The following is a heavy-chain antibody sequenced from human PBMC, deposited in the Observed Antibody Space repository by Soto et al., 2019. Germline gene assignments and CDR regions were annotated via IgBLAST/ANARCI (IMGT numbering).Heavy chain of an antibody. J-gene: IGHJ4*02. Sequence: QVQLVESGGSVVQPGRSLRLSCEASGFTFTSYAMHWVRQAPGKGLEWVAVISYDGINEYYADSVKGRFTISRDNSKNTLFLQMSSRRVEDTAVYYCARDRLRLGELSLIGYFDYWGQGTLVTVSS. CDR2: ISYDGINE. D-gene: IGHD3-16*02. CDR1: GFTFTSYA. CDR3: ARDRLRLGELSLIGYFDY. V-gene: IGHV3-30*15.